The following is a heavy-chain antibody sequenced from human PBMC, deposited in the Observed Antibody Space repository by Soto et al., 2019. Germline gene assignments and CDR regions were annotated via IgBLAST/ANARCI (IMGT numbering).Heavy chain of an antibody. J-gene: IGHJ6*02. D-gene: IGHD2-21*01. CDR2: ISAYNGNT. CDR3: ARGAFCGGAPGCRDMDV. Sequence: GTSVKVTCKSSGYTFISHSITWVRQAHGQGLEWMGRISAYNGNTNYAQKLQGRVTMTTDTSTNTAYMELRNLRSDDTAVYYCARGAFCGGAPGCRDMDVWGQGTTVTVSS. CDR1: GYTFISHS. V-gene: IGHV1-18*01.